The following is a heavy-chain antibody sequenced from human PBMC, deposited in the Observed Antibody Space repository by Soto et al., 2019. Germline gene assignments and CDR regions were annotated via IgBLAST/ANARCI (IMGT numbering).Heavy chain of an antibody. Sequence: QVQLVESGGGVVQPGRSLRLSCAASGFTFSSYGMHWVRQAPGKGLERVAVISYDGSNKYYADSVKGRFTISRDNSKNTLYLQMNSLRAEDTAVYYCAKDLGGATMALHFDYWGQGTLVTVSS. CDR2: ISYDGSNK. V-gene: IGHV3-30*18. CDR1: GFTFSSYG. J-gene: IGHJ4*02. D-gene: IGHD1-26*01. CDR3: AKDLGGATMALHFDY.